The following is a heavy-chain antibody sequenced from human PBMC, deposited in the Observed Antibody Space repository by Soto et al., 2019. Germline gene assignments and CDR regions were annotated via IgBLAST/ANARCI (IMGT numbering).Heavy chain of an antibody. CDR3: ARESHDILTGHPWVWYFEL. D-gene: IGHD3-9*01. Sequence: QVQLQQWGAGPLRPLETLSLTCGVSGGSFSGYYWAWIRQSPGKGLECIGEINDRGSINYNPSLKSRVSISVDPSKKHYSLNLRSVTAADSAVYYCARESHDILTGHPWVWYFELWGRGTLVT. V-gene: IGHV4-34*01. J-gene: IGHJ2*01. CDR1: GGSFSGYY. CDR2: INDRGSI.